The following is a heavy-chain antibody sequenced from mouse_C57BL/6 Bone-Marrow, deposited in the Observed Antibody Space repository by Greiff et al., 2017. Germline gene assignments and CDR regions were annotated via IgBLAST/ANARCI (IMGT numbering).Heavy chain of an antibody. CDR3: ARRDYSNYEGAMDY. J-gene: IGHJ4*01. CDR1: GFAFSSYG. CDR2: ISSGGSYT. Sequence: EVKVVESGGDLVKPGGSLKLSCAASGFAFSSYGMSWVRQTPDKRLEWVATISSGGSYTYYPDSVKGRLTISRDNAENTLYLQMSSLKSEDTAMYYCARRDYSNYEGAMDYWGQGTSVTVSS. D-gene: IGHD2-5*01. V-gene: IGHV5-6*02.